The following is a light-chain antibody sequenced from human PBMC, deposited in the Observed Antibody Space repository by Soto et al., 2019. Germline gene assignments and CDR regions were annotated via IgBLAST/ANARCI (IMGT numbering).Light chain of an antibody. CDR2: AGS. CDR1: QSISIY. CDR3: QQYYSYPIT. J-gene: IGKJ5*01. Sequence: DIPMTQSPSSLSASVGDRVTIPCRASQSISIYVNWYQQKPGEAPILLIYAGSSLQSGVPSRFGGSGSGTDFTLTISGLQSEDFATYYCQQYYSYPITFGQGTRLEVK. V-gene: IGKV1-39*01.